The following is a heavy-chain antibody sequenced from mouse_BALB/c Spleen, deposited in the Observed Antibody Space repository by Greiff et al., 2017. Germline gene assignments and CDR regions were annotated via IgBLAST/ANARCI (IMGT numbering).Heavy chain of an antibody. V-gene: IGHV6-6*02. J-gene: IGHJ4*01. CDR1: GFTFSSYW. CDR2: IRLKSDNYAT. CDR3: TRGLLDY. Sequence: EVHLVESGGGLVQPGGSMKLSCVASGFTFSSYWMSWVRQSPEKGLEWVAEIRLKSDNYATHYAESVKGKFTISRDDSKSRLYLQMNSLRAEDTGIYYCTRGLLDYWGQGTSVTVSS.